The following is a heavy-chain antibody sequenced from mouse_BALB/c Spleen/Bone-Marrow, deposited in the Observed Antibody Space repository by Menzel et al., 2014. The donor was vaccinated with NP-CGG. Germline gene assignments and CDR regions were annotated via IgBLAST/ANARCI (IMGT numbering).Heavy chain of an antibody. CDR3: SRNSNYSFDF. Sequence: VQLKESGGALVKPGGSLKLSCAASGFTLXDYAMSWVRQSPEKRLEWVAEISNGGNYTYYPDTVTGRFTISRDNAKNTLYLEMSSLRSEDTAMCYCSRNSNYSFDFWGQGTTLTVSS. CDR2: ISNGGNYT. J-gene: IGHJ2*01. V-gene: IGHV5-9-4*01. D-gene: IGHD2-5*01. CDR1: GFTLXDYA.